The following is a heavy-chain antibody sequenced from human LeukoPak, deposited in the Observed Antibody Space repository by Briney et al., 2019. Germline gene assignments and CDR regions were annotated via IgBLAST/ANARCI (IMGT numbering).Heavy chain of an antibody. CDR1: GFTFSSYG. V-gene: IGHV3-30*18. CDR3: AKDHAGYYDSSGLAYYYYGMDV. J-gene: IGHJ6*02. Sequence: GGFLRLSCAASGFTFSSYGMHWVRQAPGKGLEWVAVISYDGSNKYYADSVKGRSTISRDNSKNTLYLQMNSLRAEDTAVYYCAKDHAGYYDSSGLAYYYYGMDVWGQGTTVTVSS. D-gene: IGHD3-22*01. CDR2: ISYDGSNK.